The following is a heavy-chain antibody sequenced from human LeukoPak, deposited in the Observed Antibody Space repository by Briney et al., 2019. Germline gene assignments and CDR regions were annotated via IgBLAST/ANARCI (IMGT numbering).Heavy chain of an antibody. V-gene: IGHV3-48*04. CDR1: GFTFSSYS. CDR3: ASSPYYDSSGYYYDDAFDI. J-gene: IGHJ3*02. CDR2: ISSSSSTI. D-gene: IGHD3-22*01. Sequence: GGSLRLSCAASGFTFSSYSMNWVRQAPGKGLEWVSYISSSSSTIYYADSVKGRFTISRDNAKNSLYLQMNSLRAEDTAVYYCASSPYYDSSGYYYDDAFDIWGQGTMVTVSS.